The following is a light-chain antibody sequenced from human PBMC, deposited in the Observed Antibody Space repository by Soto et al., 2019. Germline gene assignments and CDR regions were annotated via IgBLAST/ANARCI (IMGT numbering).Light chain of an antibody. Sequence: VLTQSPATLSVSPGERATLSCRASQSVNSNLAWYQQKPGQAPRLLIYGASTRATDITARFSGCGSGTGFSLTISSLQSEDFGVYFGQQYDCWPSSWTCGQGTMV. V-gene: IGKV3-15*01. CDR1: QSVNSN. CDR2: GAS. CDR3: QQYDCWPSSWT. J-gene: IGKJ1*01.